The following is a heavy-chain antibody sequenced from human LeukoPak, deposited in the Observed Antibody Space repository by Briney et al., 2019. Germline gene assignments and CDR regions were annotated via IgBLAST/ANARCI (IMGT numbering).Heavy chain of an antibody. Sequence: PGGSLRLSCAASGFTFDDYAMHWVRQAPGKGLEWVSGISWNSGSIGYADSVKGRFTISRDNAKNSLYLQMNSLGAEDTALYYCAKGGDSSPYWYFDLWGRGTLVTVSS. D-gene: IGHD6-13*01. V-gene: IGHV3-9*01. CDR3: AKGGDSSPYWYFDL. CDR1: GFTFDDYA. CDR2: ISWNSGSI. J-gene: IGHJ2*01.